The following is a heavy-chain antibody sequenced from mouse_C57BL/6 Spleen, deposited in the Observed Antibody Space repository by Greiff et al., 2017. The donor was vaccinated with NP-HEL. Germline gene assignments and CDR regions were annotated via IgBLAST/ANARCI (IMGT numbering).Heavy chain of an antibody. V-gene: IGHV1-50*01. CDR2: IDPSDSYT. J-gene: IGHJ2*01. D-gene: IGHD2-2*01. CDR3: ARRDYGYNDY. Sequence: QVQLQQPGAELVKPGASVKLSCKASGYTFTSYWMQWVKQRPGQGLEWIGEIDPSDSYTNYNQKFKGKAKLTVDTSSSTAYMQLSSLTSEDSAVYYCARRDYGYNDYWGKGTTLTVSS. CDR1: GYTFTSYW.